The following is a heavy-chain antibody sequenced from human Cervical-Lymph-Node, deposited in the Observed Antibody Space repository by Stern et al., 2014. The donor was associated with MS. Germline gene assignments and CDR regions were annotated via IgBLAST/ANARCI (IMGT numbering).Heavy chain of an antibody. Sequence: MQLVQSVGGSVQPGRSLRLSCAASGFTFDDCAMHWVRPAPGKGLEWVSGISWNSNNIGYADSGRGRFTISRDNAKNSLYLQMNGLRPEDTALYYCAKDISERHYYFDSWGEGTLVTVSS. V-gene: IGHV3-9*01. CDR2: ISWNSNNI. CDR1: GFTFDDCA. D-gene: IGHD3-16*02. J-gene: IGHJ4*02. CDR3: AKDISERHYYFDS.